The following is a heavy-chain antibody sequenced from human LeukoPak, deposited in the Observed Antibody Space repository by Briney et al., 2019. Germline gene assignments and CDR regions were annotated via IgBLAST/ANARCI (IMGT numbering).Heavy chain of an antibody. D-gene: IGHD3-9*01. J-gene: IGHJ4*02. V-gene: IGHV3-7*01. Sequence: GGSLRLSCAASEFAFSGYWMSWVRQAPGKGLEWVANIKQDGTEKYYVDSVKGRFTISRDNAKNSLYLQMNSLRAEDTAVYHCVSQLGYDSLTAYRIFDYWGQGTLVTVSS. CDR3: VSQLGYDSLTAYRIFDY. CDR1: EFAFSGYW. CDR2: IKQDGTEK.